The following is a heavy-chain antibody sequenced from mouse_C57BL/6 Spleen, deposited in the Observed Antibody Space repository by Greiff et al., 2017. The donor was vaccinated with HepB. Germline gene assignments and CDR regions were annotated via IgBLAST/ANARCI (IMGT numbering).Heavy chain of an antibody. V-gene: IGHV1-18*01. D-gene: IGHD1-1*01. CDR2: INPNNGGT. CDR3: ARSLLYYGSSPWFAY. Sequence: EVQLQQSGPELVKPGASVKIPCKASGYTFTDYNMDWVKQSHGKSLEWIGDINPNNGGTIYNQKFKGKATLTVDKSSSTAYMELRSLTSEETAVYYCARSLLYYGSSPWFAYWGQGTLVTVSA. CDR1: GYTFTDYN. J-gene: IGHJ3*01.